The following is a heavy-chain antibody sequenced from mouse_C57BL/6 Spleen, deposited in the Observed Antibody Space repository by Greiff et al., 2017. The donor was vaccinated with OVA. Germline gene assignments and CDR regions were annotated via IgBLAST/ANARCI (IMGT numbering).Heavy chain of an antibody. CDR1: GFTFSDYY. CDR3: ARGWLLRGYAMDY. CDR2: INYDGSST. Sequence: EVHLVESEGGLVQPGSSMKLSCTASGFTFSDYYMAWVRQVPEKGLEWVANINYDGSSTYYLDSLKSRFIISRDNAKNILYLQMSSLKSEDTATYYCARGWLLRGYAMDYWGQGTSVTVSS. V-gene: IGHV5-16*01. D-gene: IGHD2-3*01. J-gene: IGHJ4*01.